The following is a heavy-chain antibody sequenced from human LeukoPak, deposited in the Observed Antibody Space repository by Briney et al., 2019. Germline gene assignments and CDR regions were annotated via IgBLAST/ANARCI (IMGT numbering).Heavy chain of an antibody. D-gene: IGHD3-16*01. V-gene: IGHV3-53*01. Sequence: PGGSLRLSCAASGFTVSTNYMSWVRQAPGKGLEWVSIIYDSGTTHYADSVKGRFTISRDNLRNTLYLQMNSLRAEDTAVYYCASLWGGYGGRGTRVTVSS. CDR3: ASLWGGY. CDR1: GFTVSTNY. J-gene: IGHJ4*02. CDR2: IYDSGTT.